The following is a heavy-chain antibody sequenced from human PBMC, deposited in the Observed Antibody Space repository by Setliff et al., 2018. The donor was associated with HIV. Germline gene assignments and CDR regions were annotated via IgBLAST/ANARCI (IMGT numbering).Heavy chain of an antibody. D-gene: IGHD3-22*01. CDR3: ARLQDSSGYYRY. J-gene: IGHJ4*02. Sequence: ASVKVSCKASGYTLTSYGISWVRQAPGQGLEWMGWISAYNGDTNYAQKLQGRVTLTTDTSTSTAYMELRSLTSDDTAVYYCARLQDSSGYYRYWGQGTLVTVSS. V-gene: IGHV1-18*01. CDR2: ISAYNGDT. CDR1: GYTLTSYG.